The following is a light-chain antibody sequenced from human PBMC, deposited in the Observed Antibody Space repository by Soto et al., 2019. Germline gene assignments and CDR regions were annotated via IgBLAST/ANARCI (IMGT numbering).Light chain of an antibody. Sequence: QSALTQPASVSGSPGQSITISCTGTSSDVGGYNYVSWYQQHPGKGPNLMIYDVTNRPSGVSNRFSGSKSGNTASLTISGLQAEDEADYYFSSYTSSSTLYVLGTGTKLTVL. CDR2: DVT. V-gene: IGLV2-14*01. CDR3: SSYTSSSTLYV. CDR1: SSDVGGYNY. J-gene: IGLJ1*01.